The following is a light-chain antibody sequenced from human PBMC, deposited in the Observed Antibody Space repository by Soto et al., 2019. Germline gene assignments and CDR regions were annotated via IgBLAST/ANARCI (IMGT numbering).Light chain of an antibody. V-gene: IGLV2-14*01. CDR3: SSYTRSSISV. CDR1: SSDVGGYDY. J-gene: IGLJ1*01. CDR2: DVI. Sequence: QSALTQPASVSGSPGQSITISCTGTSSDVGGYDYVSWYQQHPGKAPTLLIYDVINRPSGVSFRFSGSKSGNTASLTISGLQAEDEAEYYSSSYTRSSISVFGTGTKLNVL.